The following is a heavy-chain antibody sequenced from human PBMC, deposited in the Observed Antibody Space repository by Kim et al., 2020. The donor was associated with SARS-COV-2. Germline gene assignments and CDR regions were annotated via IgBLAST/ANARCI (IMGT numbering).Heavy chain of an antibody. D-gene: IGHD4-4*01. Sequence: ASVKVSCKTSGYTFTDYFIHWVRQAPGQGLEWMGWINPNGGGTNYAQKFQDRVTMTRDTSIHTFYMELTSLRSDDTAVYYCARDDYTDYQYFDYWGQGTL. J-gene: IGHJ4*02. CDR1: GYTFTDYF. CDR3: ARDDYTDYQYFDY. V-gene: IGHV1-2*02. CDR2: INPNGGGT.